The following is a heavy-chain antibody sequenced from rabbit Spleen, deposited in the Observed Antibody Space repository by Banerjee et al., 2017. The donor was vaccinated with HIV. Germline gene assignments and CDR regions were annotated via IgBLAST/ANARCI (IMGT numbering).Heavy chain of an antibody. D-gene: IGHD1-1*01. CDR1: GFDFISYY. V-gene: IGHV1S7*01. Sequence: QLKESGGGLVQPGGSLKLSCVGSGFDFISYYMSWVRQAPGKGLEWIGYIDPFFGTTCYASWVNGGFTISSHNAQNTLYLQLNSLTVADAATYFCARDPAYASGSGAYIPYLWGQGTLVTVS. J-gene: IGHJ4*01. CDR3: ARDPAYASGSGAYIPYL. CDR2: IDPFFGTT.